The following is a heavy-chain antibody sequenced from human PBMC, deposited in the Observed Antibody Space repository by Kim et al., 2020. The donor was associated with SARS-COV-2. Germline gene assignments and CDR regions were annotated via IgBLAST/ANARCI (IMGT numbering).Heavy chain of an antibody. Sequence: SETLSLTCGVDGGSFSAYLWTWIRQPPGKGLEWVGEVNVDGIRNSNPSLKGRVTVTMDTSKRQFSLRISSVTAADTAVYFCARGFGSPVCGGDWCAGRHFPDWGQGIQVTVSS. J-gene: IGHJ1*01. CDR1: GGSFSAYL. V-gene: IGHV4-34*01. CDR2: VNVDGIR. D-gene: IGHD2-21*02. CDR3: ARGFGSPVCGGDWCAGRHFPD.